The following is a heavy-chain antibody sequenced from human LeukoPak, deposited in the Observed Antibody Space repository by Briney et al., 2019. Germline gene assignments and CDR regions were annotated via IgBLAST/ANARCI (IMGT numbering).Heavy chain of an antibody. CDR1: GFTFSSYA. CDR2: ISGSGGST. CDR3: AKEWKVAGVLFDY. Sequence: GASLRLSCAASGFTFSSYAMSWVRQAPGKGLEWVSAISGSGGSTYYADSVKGRFTISRDNSKNTLYLQMNSLRAEDRAVYYCAKEWKVAGVLFDYWGQGTLVTVSS. V-gene: IGHV3-23*01. J-gene: IGHJ4*02. D-gene: IGHD6-19*01.